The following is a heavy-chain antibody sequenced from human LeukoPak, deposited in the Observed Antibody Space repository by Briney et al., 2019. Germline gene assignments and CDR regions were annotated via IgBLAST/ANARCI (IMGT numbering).Heavy chain of an antibody. CDR2: MNPNSGNT. CDR1: GYTFTSYD. D-gene: IGHD4-23*01. V-gene: IGHV1-8*01. J-gene: IGHJ6*02. CDR3: ARGDYGGTLYYGMDV. Sequence: ASVKVSCKASGYTFTSYDISWVRQATGQGLEWMGWMNPNSGNTGYAQKFQGRVTMTRNTSISTAYMELSSLRSEDTAVYYCARGDYGGTLYYGMDVWGQGTTVTVSS.